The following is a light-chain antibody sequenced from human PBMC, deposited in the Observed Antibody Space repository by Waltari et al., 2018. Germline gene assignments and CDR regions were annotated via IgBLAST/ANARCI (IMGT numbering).Light chain of an antibody. CDR3: AAWDDSLNGYV. Sequence: QSVLTQPPSASGTPGQRVTISCSGSSSNIGSNTVNWYQQLPGTAPTLLIYSNNQRPSGVPDRFPGSKSGTSASLAISGLQSEDEADYYCAAWDDSLNGYVFGTGTKVTVL. J-gene: IGLJ1*01. CDR1: SSNIGSNT. CDR2: SNN. V-gene: IGLV1-44*01.